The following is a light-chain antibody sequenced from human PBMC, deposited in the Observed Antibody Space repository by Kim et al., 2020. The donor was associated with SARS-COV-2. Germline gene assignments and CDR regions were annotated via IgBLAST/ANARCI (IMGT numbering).Light chain of an antibody. Sequence: SSELTQDPAVSVALGQTVRITCQGDSLRSYYASWYQQKPGQAPVLVIYGKNNRPSGIPDRFFGSSSGNTASLTITGAQAEDEADYSLNSRDSSGPVVFGG. CDR3: NSRDSSGPVV. J-gene: IGLJ2*01. V-gene: IGLV3-19*01. CDR1: SLRSYY. CDR2: GKN.